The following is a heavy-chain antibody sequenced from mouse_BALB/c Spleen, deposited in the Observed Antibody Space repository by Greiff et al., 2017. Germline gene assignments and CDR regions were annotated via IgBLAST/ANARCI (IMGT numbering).Heavy chain of an antibody. Sequence: DVQLVESGGGLVQPGGSRKLSCAASGFTFSSFGMHWVRQAPEKGLEWVAYISSGSSTIYYADTVKGRFTISRDNPKNTLFLQMTSLRSEDTAMYYCARSYDYDDFDYWGQGTTLTVSS. J-gene: IGHJ2*01. CDR3: ARSYDYDDFDY. CDR1: GFTFSSFG. D-gene: IGHD2-4*01. V-gene: IGHV5-17*02. CDR2: ISSGSSTI.